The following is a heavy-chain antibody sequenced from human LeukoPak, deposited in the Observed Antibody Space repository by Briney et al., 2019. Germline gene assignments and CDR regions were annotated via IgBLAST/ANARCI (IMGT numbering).Heavy chain of an antibody. J-gene: IGHJ4*02. CDR1: GFTFGNAW. V-gene: IGHV3-15*01. CDR2: IKSKTDGGTT. D-gene: IGHD3/OR15-3a*01. Sequence: GGSLRLSCAASGFTFGNAWMSWGRQGPGKGPEWGGRIKSKTDGGTTDYAAPVKGRFTISRDDSKNTLYLQMNSLKTEDTAVYYCTTDSDWFFVLAGDYWGQGTLVTVSS. CDR3: TTDSDWFFVLAGDY.